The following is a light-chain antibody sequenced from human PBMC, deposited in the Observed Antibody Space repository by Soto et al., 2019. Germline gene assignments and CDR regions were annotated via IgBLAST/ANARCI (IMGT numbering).Light chain of an antibody. CDR3: QQYNSWPPIT. Sequence: IVFTQSPATLSLSPGARATLSCRASQTVSSNYLAWYQQKPGQAPRLLIYDASTRATGIPDRFSGGGSGTEFTLTISSLQSEDFVVYYCQQYNSWPPITFGQGTRLEIK. J-gene: IGKJ5*01. CDR1: QTVSSN. V-gene: IGKV3-15*01. CDR2: DAS.